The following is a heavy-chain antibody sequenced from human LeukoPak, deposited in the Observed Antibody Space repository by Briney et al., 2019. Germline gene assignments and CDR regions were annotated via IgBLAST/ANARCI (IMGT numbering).Heavy chain of an antibody. D-gene: IGHD4-17*01. Sequence: GGSLRLSCAASGFTFSSYAMSWVRQAPGKGLEWVSAISGSGGNTYYADSMEGRFTISRDNSKNSLYLQMNSLRAEDTAVYYCARDRGLGAYGDYDPTDAFDIWGQGTMVTVSS. CDR1: GFTFSSYA. CDR2: ISGSGGNT. V-gene: IGHV3-23*01. CDR3: ARDRGLGAYGDYDPTDAFDI. J-gene: IGHJ3*02.